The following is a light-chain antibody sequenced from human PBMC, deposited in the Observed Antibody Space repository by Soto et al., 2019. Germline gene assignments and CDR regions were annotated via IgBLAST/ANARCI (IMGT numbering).Light chain of an antibody. CDR3: QQRSNWPPFT. CDR1: QSVSSY. V-gene: IGKV3-11*01. Sequence: EIVLTQSPATLSLSPGERATLSCRASQSVSSYLAWYQQKPGQAPRLLTYDASNRATGIPARFSGSGSGTDFTLTISSLEPEDFAVYYCQQRSNWPPFTFGGGTKVEIK. J-gene: IGKJ4*01. CDR2: DAS.